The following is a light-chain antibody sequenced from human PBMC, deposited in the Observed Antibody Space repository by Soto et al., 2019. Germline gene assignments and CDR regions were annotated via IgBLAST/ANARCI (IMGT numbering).Light chain of an antibody. CDR1: SSNIATNN. CDR3: ASWDDTLFGGV. CDR2: SNT. V-gene: IGLV1-47*02. Sequence: QSVLTQPPSVSGTPGQGVTISCSGGSSNIATNNVYWYQLLPGTAPNLVIFSNTIRPPRVPDRFSGSKSGASASLVISGLRSEDEADYFCASWDDTLFGGVFGGGTKLTVL. J-gene: IGLJ3*02.